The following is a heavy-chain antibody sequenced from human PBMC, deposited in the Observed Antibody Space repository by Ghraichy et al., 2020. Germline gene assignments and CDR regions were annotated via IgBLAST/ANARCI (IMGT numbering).Heavy chain of an antibody. CDR2: IWYDGSNK. V-gene: IGHV3-33*01. D-gene: IGHD3-3*01. CDR1: GFTFSSYG. J-gene: IGHJ6*03. Sequence: GESLNISCAASGFTFSSYGMHWVRQAPGKGLEWVAVIWYDGSNKYYADSVKGRFTISRDNSKNTLYLQMNSLRAEDTAVYYCARALFWRGGPMDVWGKGTTVTVSS. CDR3: ARALFWRGGPMDV.